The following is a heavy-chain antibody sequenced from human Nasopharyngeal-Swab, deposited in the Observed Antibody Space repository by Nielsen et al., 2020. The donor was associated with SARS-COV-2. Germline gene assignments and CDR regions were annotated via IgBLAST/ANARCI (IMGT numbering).Heavy chain of an antibody. CDR3: ARAAPHDWYFDL. Sequence: SETLSLTCTVSGGSISSGGYYWSWIRQHPGKGLEWIGYIYYSGSTNYNPSLKSRVTISVDTSKNQFSLKLSSVTAADTAVYYCARAAPHDWYFDLWGRGTLVTVSS. V-gene: IGHV4-61*08. CDR1: GGSISSGGYY. J-gene: IGHJ2*01. D-gene: IGHD1-14*01. CDR2: IYYSGST.